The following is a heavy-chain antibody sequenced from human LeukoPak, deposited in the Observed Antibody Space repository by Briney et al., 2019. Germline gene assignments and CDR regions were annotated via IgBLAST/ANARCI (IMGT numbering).Heavy chain of an antibody. CDR2: IYYSGST. D-gene: IGHD5-24*01. Sequence: PSETLSLTCTVSGGFINNYYWSWIRQPPGKGLEWIGYIYYSGSTNHNPSLKSRVTISVDTSKNQFSLKLSSVTAADTAVYYCARRRDGYNLFDYWGQGTLVTVSS. V-gene: IGHV4-59*08. CDR3: ARRRDGYNLFDY. CDR1: GGFINNYY. J-gene: IGHJ4*02.